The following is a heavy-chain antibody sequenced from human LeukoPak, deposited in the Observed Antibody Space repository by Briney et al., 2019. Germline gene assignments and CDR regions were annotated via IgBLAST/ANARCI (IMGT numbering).Heavy chain of an antibody. CDR2: IYSDGST. J-gene: IGHJ1*01. V-gene: IGHV3-53*01. CDR3: AKGYCSGGSCYFFQH. Sequence: GGSLRLSCAASGFTVSSTYMSWVRQAPGKGLEWVSVIYSDGSTYYADSVKGRFTISRDNSKNTLYLQMNSLRAEDTAVYYCAKGYCSGGSCYFFQHWGQGTLVTVSS. CDR1: GFTVSSTY. D-gene: IGHD2-15*01.